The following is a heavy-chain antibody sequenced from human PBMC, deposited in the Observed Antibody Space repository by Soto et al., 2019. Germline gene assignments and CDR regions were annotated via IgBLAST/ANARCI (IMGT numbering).Heavy chain of an antibody. J-gene: IGHJ4*02. CDR2: IYWDDDK. V-gene: IGHV2-5*02. D-gene: IGHD2-2*01. CDR1: GFSLSTSGVG. Sequence: SGPTLVKPTQTLTLTCTFSGFSLSTSGVGVGWIRQPPGKALEWLALIYWDDDKRYSPSLKSRLTITKDTSKNQVVLTMTNMDPVDTATYYCAHSGDIVVVPAETNFDYWGQGTLVTVSS. CDR3: AHSGDIVVVPAETNFDY.